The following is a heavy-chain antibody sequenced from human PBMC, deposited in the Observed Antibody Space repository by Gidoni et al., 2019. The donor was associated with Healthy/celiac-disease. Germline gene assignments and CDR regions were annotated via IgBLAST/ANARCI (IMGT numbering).Heavy chain of an antibody. Sequence: SMNWVRQAPGKGLEWVSYISSSSSTIYYAGSVKGRFTISRDNAKNSLYLQMNSLRDEDTAVYYCARDRRYYYESSGYYWGQGTLVTVSS. V-gene: IGHV3-48*02. CDR1: S. CDR3: ARDRRYYYESSGYY. J-gene: IGHJ4*02. D-gene: IGHD3-22*01. CDR2: ISSSSSTI.